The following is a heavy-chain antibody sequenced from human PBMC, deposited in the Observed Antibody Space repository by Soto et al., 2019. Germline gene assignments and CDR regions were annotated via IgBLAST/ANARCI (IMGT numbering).Heavy chain of an antibody. CDR1: GFNFNHYA. CDR3: AKGPPRGSSYGHQEPIFDS. Sequence: EVQLLESGGGLVQPGGSLRLSCSASGFNFNHYAMTWVRQAPGKGLEWVSTISGSGGSLYYADCVKGRFTISRDKYKSMLFLQMDSLRAEDTAVYYCAKGPPRGSSYGHQEPIFDSWGQGVLVTVSS. CDR2: ISGSGGSL. D-gene: IGHD3-16*01. V-gene: IGHV3-23*01. J-gene: IGHJ4*02.